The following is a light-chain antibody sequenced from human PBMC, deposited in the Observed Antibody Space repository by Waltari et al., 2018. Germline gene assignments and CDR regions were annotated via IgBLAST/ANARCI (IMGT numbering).Light chain of an antibody. CDR2: STN. CDR1: SGSVSTSFY. V-gene: IGLV8-61*01. J-gene: IGLJ3*02. CDR3: VLYLPSGIWV. Sequence: QTVVTQEPSFSVSPGGTVTLTCALSSGSVSTSFYPGWYQQTPGQAPRTLIYSTNTRSSGVPDRFSGSILGSKAALTITGAQADDESDYYCVLYLPSGIWVFGGGTKLTVL.